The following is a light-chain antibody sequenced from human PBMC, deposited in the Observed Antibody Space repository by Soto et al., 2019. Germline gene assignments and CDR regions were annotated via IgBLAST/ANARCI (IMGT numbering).Light chain of an antibody. Sequence: DIVMTQSPLSLPVTPGEPASISCRSSQSLLHSNGYNYLDWYLQKPGQSPQLLIYLGSNRASGVPDRFSGSGSGTDFTLTISSLEPEDSAVYYCQHRSKWPLTFGGGTKVDIK. CDR3: QHRSKWPLT. V-gene: IGKV2-28*01. CDR1: QSLLHSNGYNY. J-gene: IGKJ4*01. CDR2: LGS.